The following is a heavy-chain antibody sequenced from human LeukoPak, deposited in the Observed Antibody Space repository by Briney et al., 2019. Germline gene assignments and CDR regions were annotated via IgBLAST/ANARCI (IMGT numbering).Heavy chain of an antibody. V-gene: IGHV3-30*02. J-gene: IGHJ3*02. Sequence: GGSLRLSCAASGFTFSSYGMHWVRQAPGKGLEWVAFIRYDGSDKYYADSVKGRFTISRDNSKNTLYLQMNSLRAEDTAVYYCAKDFYGDPDAFDIWGQGTMVTVSS. D-gene: IGHD4-17*01. CDR3: AKDFYGDPDAFDI. CDR1: GFTFSSYG. CDR2: IRYDGSDK.